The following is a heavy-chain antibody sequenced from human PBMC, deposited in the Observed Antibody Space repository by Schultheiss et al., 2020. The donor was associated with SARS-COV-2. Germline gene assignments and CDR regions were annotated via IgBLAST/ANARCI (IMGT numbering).Heavy chain of an antibody. CDR2: IGTAGDT. CDR3: ARDQDYYDSSGYGY. J-gene: IGHJ4*02. CDR1: GFTFSSYD. Sequence: GESLKISCAASGFTFSSYDMHWVRQATGKGLEWVSAIGTAGDTYYPGSVKGRFTISRDNAKNSLYLQMNSLRAEDTAVYYCARDQDYYDSSGYGYWGQGTLVTVSS. V-gene: IGHV3-13*01. D-gene: IGHD3-22*01.